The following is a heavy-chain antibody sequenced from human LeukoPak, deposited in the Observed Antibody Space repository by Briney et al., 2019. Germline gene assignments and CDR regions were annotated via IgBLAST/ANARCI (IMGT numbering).Heavy chain of an antibody. CDR3: AKDIAGMGATSDY. V-gene: IGHV3-23*01. J-gene: IGHJ4*02. CDR2: ITGGSGLI. CDR1: GFTFSTYA. D-gene: IGHD1-26*01. Sequence: GGSLRLSCVASGFTFSTYAMNWVRHVPGKGLEWVSVITGGSGLIRYADSVKGRFTISRDNSKNTLYLQMNSLRAEDTAVYYCAKDIAGMGATSDYWGQGTLVTVSS.